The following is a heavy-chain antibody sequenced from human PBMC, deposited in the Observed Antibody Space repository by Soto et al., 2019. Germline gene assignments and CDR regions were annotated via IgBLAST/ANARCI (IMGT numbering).Heavy chain of an antibody. V-gene: IGHV1-18*01. CDR2: ISAYNGNT. Sequence: QVQLVQSGAEVKKPGASVKVSCKASGYTFTSYGISWVRQAPGQGLEWMGWISAYNGNTNYAQKLQGRVTMTTGTSTSTAYVELRSMGSGVTAVYYCARDKGWGPTVYWGQGPLVTVSS. J-gene: IGHJ4*02. D-gene: IGHD3-16*01. CDR1: GYTFTSYG. CDR3: ARDKGWGPTVY.